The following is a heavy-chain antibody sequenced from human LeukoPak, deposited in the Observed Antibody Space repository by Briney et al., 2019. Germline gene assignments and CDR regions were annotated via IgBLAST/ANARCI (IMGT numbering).Heavy chain of an antibody. J-gene: IGHJ5*02. D-gene: IGHD6-13*01. CDR1: GFTFDDYA. V-gene: IGHV3-9*01. CDR2: ISWNSGSI. CDR3: AKDLGGAAAGSFDP. Sequence: PGGSLRLSCAASGFTFDDYAMHWVRQAPGKGLGWVSGISWNSGSIGYADSVKGRFTISRDNAKNSLYLQMNSLRAEDTALYYCAKDLGGAAAGSFDPWGQGTLVTVSS.